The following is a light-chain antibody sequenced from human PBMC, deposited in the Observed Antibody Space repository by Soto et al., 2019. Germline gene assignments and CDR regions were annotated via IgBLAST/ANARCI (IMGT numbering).Light chain of an antibody. Sequence: QLVLTQSSSASASLGSSVKLTCTLSSGHSTYIIAWHQQQPGKAPRYLMKLEGSGSYNKGSGIPDRFSGSSSGADRYLTISQLQFEDEADYYCETWDTNVVVFGGGTKLTVL. CDR2: LEGSGSY. CDR1: SGHSTYI. V-gene: IGLV4-60*02. CDR3: ETWDTNVVV. J-gene: IGLJ2*01.